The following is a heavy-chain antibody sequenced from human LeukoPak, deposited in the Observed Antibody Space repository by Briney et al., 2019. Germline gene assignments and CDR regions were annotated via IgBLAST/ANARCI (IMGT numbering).Heavy chain of an antibody. J-gene: IGHJ4*02. D-gene: IGHD3-3*01. V-gene: IGHV4-34*01. CDR2: IYYSGST. CDR3: AGRFLEWLLDY. Sequence: SETLSLTCVVYGGSFSAYYWGWIRQPPGKGLEWIGTIYYSGSTYYNPSLKSRVTISVDTSKNQFSLKLSSVTAADTAVYYCAGRFLEWLLDYWGQGTLVTVSS. CDR1: GGSFSAYY.